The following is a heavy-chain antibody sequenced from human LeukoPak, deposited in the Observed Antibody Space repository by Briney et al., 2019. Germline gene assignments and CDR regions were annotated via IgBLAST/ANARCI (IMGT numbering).Heavy chain of an antibody. Sequence: VASVKVSCKASGGTFSSYAISWVRQAPGQGLEWMGGIIPIFGTANYAQKFQGRVTITADESTSTAYMELSSLRSEDTAVYYCARMGEMATIHNWFDPWGQGTLVTVSS. D-gene: IGHD5-24*01. CDR3: ARMGEMATIHNWFDP. V-gene: IGHV1-69*13. CDR2: IIPIFGTA. CDR1: GGTFSSYA. J-gene: IGHJ5*02.